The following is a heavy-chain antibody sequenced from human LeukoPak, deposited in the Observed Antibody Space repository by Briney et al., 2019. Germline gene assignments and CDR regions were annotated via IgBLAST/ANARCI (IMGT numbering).Heavy chain of an antibody. CDR2: ISVSGVST. V-gene: IGHV3-23*01. CDR1: GFTFSTYG. D-gene: IGHD6-19*01. CDR3: AKVSRSSGLD. Sequence: PGGSLRLSCAASGFTFSTYGMSWARQAPGKGLEWVSDISVSGVSTYYADSVKGRFTISRDNSKNTLYLQMNSLRAEDTAVYYCAKVSRSSGLDWGQGTRVTVSS. J-gene: IGHJ4*02.